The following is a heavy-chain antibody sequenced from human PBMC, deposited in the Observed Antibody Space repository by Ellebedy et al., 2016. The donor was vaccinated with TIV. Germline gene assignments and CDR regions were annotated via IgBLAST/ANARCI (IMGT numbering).Heavy chain of an antibody. Sequence: AASVKVSCKASGYTFSGYYIHWLRQAPGQGLEWMAWINPKSGGTTFARKFQGRVTVTRDTSISTVYMELSNLRFDDTAVYYCARDKDELLVAYWFDPWGQGTQVTVSS. CDR2: INPKSGGT. CDR3: ARDKDELLVAYWFDP. J-gene: IGHJ5*02. V-gene: IGHV1-2*07. CDR1: GYTFSGYY. D-gene: IGHD2-15*01.